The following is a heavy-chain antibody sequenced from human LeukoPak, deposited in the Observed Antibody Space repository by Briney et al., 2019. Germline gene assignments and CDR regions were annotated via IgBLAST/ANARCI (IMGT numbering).Heavy chain of an antibody. CDR2: VYYSGGT. CDR3: ASHSGGYAY. V-gene: IGHV4-30-4*07. J-gene: IGHJ4*02. Sequence: PSETLSLTCAVSGGSISSGAYSWSWIRQPQRKGLEWIGYVYYSGGTYYNPSLKSRVTISVDTSKNQFSLKLSSVTAADTAVYYCASHSGGYAYWGQGTLVTVSS. CDR1: GGSISSGAYS. D-gene: IGHD5-12*01.